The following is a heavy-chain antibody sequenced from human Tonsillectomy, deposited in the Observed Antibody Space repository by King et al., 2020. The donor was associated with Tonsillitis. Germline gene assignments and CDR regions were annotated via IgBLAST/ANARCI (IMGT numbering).Heavy chain of an antibody. V-gene: IGHV4-31*03. Sequence: VQLQESGPGLVRPSQTLSLICSVSGDSLTSGGYFWSWIRQHPDKGLEWIGSIYHSGPTYHTPSLRGRLFMSVDTSKNPFSLRLTSVTAADTAVYYCARNRDYGDYVDFWGQGTLVAVSS. CDR3: ARNRDYGDYVDF. J-gene: IGHJ4*02. D-gene: IGHD4-17*01. CDR1: GDSLTSGGYF. CDR2: IYHSGPT.